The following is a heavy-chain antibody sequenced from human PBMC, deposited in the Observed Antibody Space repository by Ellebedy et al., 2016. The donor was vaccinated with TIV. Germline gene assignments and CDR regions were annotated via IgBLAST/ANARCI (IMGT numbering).Heavy chain of an antibody. CDR2: ISGSGDNT. CDR3: AKDLGAGGGTVFQR. V-gene: IGHV3-23*01. Sequence: GESLKISXAPSGFTFSNYAMSWVRQAPGKGLEWVSAISGSGDNTYYIDSVKGRFTISRDNSKNTLYLQMNSLRAEDTAQYYCAKDLGAGGGTVFQRWGQGTLVTVSS. J-gene: IGHJ1*01. D-gene: IGHD2-8*02. CDR1: GFTFSNYA.